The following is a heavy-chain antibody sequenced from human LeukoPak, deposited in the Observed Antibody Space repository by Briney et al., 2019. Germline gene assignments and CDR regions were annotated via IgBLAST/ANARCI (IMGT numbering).Heavy chain of an antibody. V-gene: IGHV3-48*03. D-gene: IGHD2-8*02. CDR2: ISSSGSTK. J-gene: IGHJ4*02. CDR3: ATYRQVLLPFES. CDR1: GFTFSSYE. Sequence: GGSLRLSCVASGFTFSSYEMNWVRQAPGKGLEWVSYISSSGSTKYYADSVRGRFTISRDNSKSTLSLQMNSLRAEDTAIYYCATYRQVLLPFESWGQGTLVTVSS.